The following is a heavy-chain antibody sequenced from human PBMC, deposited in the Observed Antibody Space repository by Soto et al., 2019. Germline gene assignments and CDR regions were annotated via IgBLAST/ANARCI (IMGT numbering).Heavy chain of an antibody. CDR2: ISSSGSTK. V-gene: IGHV3-48*03. CDR3: ATYPWGYSIGC. D-gene: IGHD3-16*01. CDR1: GFTSSSYE. J-gene: IGHJ4*02. Sequence: GGSLRLSCAASGFTSSSYEMSWVRQAPGKGLEWVSYISSSGSTKYYADSVKGRFTISRDNAKNSLYLQMNSLRGEDTAVYYCATYPWGYSIGCWGRGSLVAVAS.